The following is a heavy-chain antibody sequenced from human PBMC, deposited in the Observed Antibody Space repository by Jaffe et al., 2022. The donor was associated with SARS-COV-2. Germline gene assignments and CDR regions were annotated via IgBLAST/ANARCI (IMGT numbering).Heavy chain of an antibody. Sequence: QVQLQESGPGLVKPSQTLSLTCTVSGGSFNSGSYYWSWVRQPAGKGLEWIGRIYARGNTNYNPSLKSRVTMSVDTSERQFSLKMTSVTVADTAVYYCARGCSGSTCDPEATFDIWGQGTVVTVSS. J-gene: IGHJ3*02. CDR1: GGSFNSGSYY. V-gene: IGHV4-61*02. CDR3: ARGCSGSTCDPEATFDI. CDR2: IYARGNT. D-gene: IGHD2-15*01.